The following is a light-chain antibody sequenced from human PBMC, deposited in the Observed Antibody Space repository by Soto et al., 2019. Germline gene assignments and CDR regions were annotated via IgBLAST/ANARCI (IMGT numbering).Light chain of an antibody. J-gene: IGKJ5*01. V-gene: IGKV3-15*01. CDR1: QSVSSN. CDR2: GAS. CDR3: KQYNNWPPIT. Sequence: EIVMTQSPATLSVSPGGRATLSCRASQSVSSNLAWYQQKPGQAPRLLIYGASTRATGIPARFSGSGSGTEFTLTISSLQSEDFAVYYCKQYNNWPPITFGQGTRLEIK.